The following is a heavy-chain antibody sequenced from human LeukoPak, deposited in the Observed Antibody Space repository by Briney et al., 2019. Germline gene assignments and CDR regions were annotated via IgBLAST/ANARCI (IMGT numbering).Heavy chain of an antibody. CDR2: IYHSGST. CDR3: ARERGEYDIDAFDI. Sequence: SSQTLSLTCAVSGVSISSGGYSWSWIRQPPGKGLEWIGYIYHSGSTYYNPSLKSRVTISVDRSKNQFSLKLSSVTAADTAVYYCARERGEYDIDAFDIWGQGTMVTVSS. J-gene: IGHJ3*02. CDR1: GVSISSGGYS. D-gene: IGHD3-9*01. V-gene: IGHV4-30-2*01.